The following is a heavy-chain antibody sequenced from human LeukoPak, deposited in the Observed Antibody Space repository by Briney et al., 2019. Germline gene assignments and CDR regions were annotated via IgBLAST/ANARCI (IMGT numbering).Heavy chain of an antibody. D-gene: IGHD3-22*01. J-gene: IGHJ4*02. CDR1: GYTFTSYY. Sequence: GASVEVSCKASGYTFTSYYMHWVRQAPGQGLEWMGIINPSGGSTSYAQKFQGRVTMTRDMSTSTVYMELSSLRSEDTAVYYCARDGGTYYYDSSGPFDYWGQGTLVTASS. CDR2: INPSGGST. CDR3: ARDGGTYYYDSSGPFDY. V-gene: IGHV1-46*01.